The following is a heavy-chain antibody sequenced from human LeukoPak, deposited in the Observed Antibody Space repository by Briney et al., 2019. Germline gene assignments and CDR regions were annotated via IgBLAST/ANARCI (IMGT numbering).Heavy chain of an antibody. J-gene: IGHJ4*02. CDR2: ISYDGSNK. CDR3: ALIPGGDTTLPSDY. V-gene: IGHV3-30*03. CDR1: GFTFSSYG. Sequence: GRSLRLSCAASGFTFSSYGMHWVRQAPGKGLEWVAVISYDGSNKYYADSVKGRFTISRDNSKNTLYLQMNSLRAEDTAVYYCALIPGGDTTLPSDYWGQGTLVTVSS. D-gene: IGHD2-21*02.